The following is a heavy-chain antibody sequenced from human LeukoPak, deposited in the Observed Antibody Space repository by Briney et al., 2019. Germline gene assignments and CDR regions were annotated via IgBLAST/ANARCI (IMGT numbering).Heavy chain of an antibody. V-gene: IGHV1-18*01. Sequence: ASVKVSCKASDYTFTNYGISWVRQAPGQGLEWMGWISAYNGNTNYAQKLQGRVTMTTDTSTSTAYMELRSLRSDDTAVYYCARVYDFWSGYYMDVWGKGTTVTVSS. CDR1: DYTFTNYG. CDR2: ISAYNGNT. CDR3: ARVYDFWSGYYMDV. J-gene: IGHJ6*03. D-gene: IGHD3-3*01.